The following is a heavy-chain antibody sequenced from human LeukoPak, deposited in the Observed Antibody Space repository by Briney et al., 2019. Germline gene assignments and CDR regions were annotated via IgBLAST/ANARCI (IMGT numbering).Heavy chain of an antibody. J-gene: IGHJ4*02. V-gene: IGHV4-4*02. CDR3: ARDRLYSSGWYYFDY. Sequence: SGTLSLTCAVSGGSISSSNWWSWVRQPPGKGLEWIGEIYHSGSTNYNPSLKSRVTISVDTSKNQFSLKLSSVTAADTAVYYCARDRLYSSGWYYFDYWGQGTLVTVSS. CDR1: GGSISSSNW. CDR2: IYHSGST. D-gene: IGHD6-19*01.